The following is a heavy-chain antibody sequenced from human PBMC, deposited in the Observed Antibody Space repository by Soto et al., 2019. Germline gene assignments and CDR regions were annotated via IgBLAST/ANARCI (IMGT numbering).Heavy chain of an antibody. V-gene: IGHV3-21*01. D-gene: IGHD3-22*01. CDR2: ISSSGSSI. CDR1: GFPLEKYG. Sequence: GGSLRLSRAVSGFPLEKYGMNWVRQAPGKGLEWVSSISSSGSSIYYADSVKGRLTISRDNARNSLYLQLNSLSAEDTALYYCATDSHGNYYYGDFDYWGQGTLVTVSS. CDR3: ATDSHGNYYYGDFDY. J-gene: IGHJ4*02.